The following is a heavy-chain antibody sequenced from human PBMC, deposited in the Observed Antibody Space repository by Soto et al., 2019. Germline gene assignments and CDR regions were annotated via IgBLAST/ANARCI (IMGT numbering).Heavy chain of an antibody. CDR2: IKQDGSEK. V-gene: IGHV3-7*01. J-gene: IGHJ6*02. CDR1: GFTFSTYW. CDR3: VRDWSTFWGMDV. Sequence: LRLSCAASGFTFSTYWMNWVRQAPGKGLEWVANIKQDGSEKYYVDSVKGRFAISRDNAKDSLFLQMDNLRAEDTAVYYCVRDWSTFWGMDVWGQGTTVTVSS.